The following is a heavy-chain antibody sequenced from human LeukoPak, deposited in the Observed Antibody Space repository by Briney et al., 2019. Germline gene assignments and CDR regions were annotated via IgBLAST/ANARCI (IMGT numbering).Heavy chain of an antibody. CDR1: GGSINNFY. V-gene: IGHV4-59*01. Sequence: SETLSLTCTVSGGSINNFYWTWIRQPPGRGLEWIGFIYYTGSTNYNPSLKSRVTISLDTSKNQFSLKLSSVTAADTAVYYCARAGYSYGTGYYFDYWGQGTLVTVSS. J-gene: IGHJ4*02. D-gene: IGHD5-18*01. CDR2: IYYTGST. CDR3: ARAGYSYGTGYYFDY.